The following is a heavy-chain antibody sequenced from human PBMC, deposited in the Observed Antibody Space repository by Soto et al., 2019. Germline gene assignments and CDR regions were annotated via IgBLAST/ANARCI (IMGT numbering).Heavy chain of an antibody. CDR2: ISTSGNSI. Sequence: EVQLVESGGDLVQPGGSLRLSCAASGFTFSGYEMNWVRQAPGRGLEWISYISTSGNSIYYADSVRGRFTVSRDSAKNSLYLQMNSLRAEDTAVYYCAREDINCGGDCFSLWGQGTLVTVSS. CDR1: GFTFSGYE. J-gene: IGHJ4*02. CDR3: AREDINCGGDCFSL. D-gene: IGHD2-21*02. V-gene: IGHV3-48*03.